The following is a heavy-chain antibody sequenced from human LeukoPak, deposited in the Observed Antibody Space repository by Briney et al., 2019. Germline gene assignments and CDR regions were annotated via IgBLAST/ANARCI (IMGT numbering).Heavy chain of an antibody. CDR1: GYTFTSYY. J-gene: IGHJ4*02. V-gene: IGHV1-46*04. CDR2: INPSGDIT. CDR3: ARDIDNGDYVVY. Sequence: GASVKVSCKASGYTFTSYYMHWVRQAPGQGLEWMGIINPSGDITYYADSVKGRFTISRDNSKNTLYLQMNSLRAEDTAVYYCARDIDNGDYVVYWGQGTLVTVSS. D-gene: IGHD4-17*01.